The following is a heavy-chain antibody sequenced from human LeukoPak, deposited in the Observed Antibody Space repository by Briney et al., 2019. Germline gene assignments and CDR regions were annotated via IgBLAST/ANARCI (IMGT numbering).Heavy chain of an antibody. Sequence: SQTLSLTCTVPGGSITSGDYYWSWIRQPAGKGLEWIGRIHPTGNTNYNPSLKSRVTMSVDTSKSQFSLKLTSVTAADTAVYYCARDYYYDEGYYFDYWGQGTLVTVSS. CDR2: IHPTGNT. CDR1: GGSITSGDYY. J-gene: IGHJ4*02. CDR3: ARDYYYDEGYYFDY. D-gene: IGHD3-22*01. V-gene: IGHV4-61*02.